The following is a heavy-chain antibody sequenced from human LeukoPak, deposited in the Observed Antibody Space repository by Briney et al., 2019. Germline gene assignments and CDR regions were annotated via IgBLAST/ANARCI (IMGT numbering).Heavy chain of an antibody. CDR1: GFHFSTFW. D-gene: IGHD3-10*02. V-gene: IGHV3-7*01. CDR3: AIDAYDYVSES. J-gene: IGHJ5*02. CDR2: LNQDGSDK. Sequence: GGSLRLSCAASGFHFSTFWMTWARQTPGKGLEWVANLNQDGSDKKYGDSVKGRFTISRDNAKNSLFLQMNNLRVEDTGLYYCAIDAYDYVSESWGQGTLVTVSS.